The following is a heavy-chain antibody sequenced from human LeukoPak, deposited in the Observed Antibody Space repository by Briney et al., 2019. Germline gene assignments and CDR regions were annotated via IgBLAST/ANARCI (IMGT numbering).Heavy chain of an antibody. CDR3: ARGHYDVLAASYKWTPDY. Sequence: GGSLRLSCAASGFTFNTFNMNWVRQAPGKGLEWVSSITCGGDYIYYADSVKGRFTAYRDNAKNSLYLQLNSLRVEDTAVYYCARGHYDVLAASYKWTPDYWGQGTLVTVSS. D-gene: IGHD3-9*01. CDR1: GFTFNTFN. CDR2: ITCGGDYI. V-gene: IGHV3-21*01. J-gene: IGHJ4*02.